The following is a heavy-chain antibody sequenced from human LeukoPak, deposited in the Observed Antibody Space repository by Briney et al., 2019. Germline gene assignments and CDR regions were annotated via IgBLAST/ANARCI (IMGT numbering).Heavy chain of an antibody. V-gene: IGHV7-4-1*02. J-gene: IGHJ4*02. CDR3: AREGYCSSTSCYLARDGGYDQ. D-gene: IGHD2-2*01. CDR1: GYTFTSYA. Sequence: ASVKVSCKASGYTFTSYAMNWVRQAPGQGLEWMGWINTNTGNPTYAQGFTGRFVFSLDTSVSTAYLQISSLKAEDTAVYYCAREGYCSSTSCYLARDGGYDQRGQGTLVTVSS. CDR2: INTNTGNP.